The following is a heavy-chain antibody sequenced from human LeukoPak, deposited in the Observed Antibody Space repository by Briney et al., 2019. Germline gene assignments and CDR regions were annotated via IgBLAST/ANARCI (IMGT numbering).Heavy chain of an antibody. V-gene: IGHV4-61*02. J-gene: IGHJ5*02. CDR3: ASVRGYSSGWYASGFNP. Sequence: SQTLSLTCTVSGGSISSGSYYWSWIRQPAGKGLEWIGRIYTSGSTNYNPSLKSRVTISVDTSKNQFSLKLSSVTAADTAVYYCASVRGYSSGWYASGFNPWGQGTLVTVSS. D-gene: IGHD6-19*01. CDR1: GGSISSGSYY. CDR2: IYTSGST.